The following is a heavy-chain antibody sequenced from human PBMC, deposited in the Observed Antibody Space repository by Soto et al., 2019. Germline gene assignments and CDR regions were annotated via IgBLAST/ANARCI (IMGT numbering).Heavy chain of an antibody. Sequence: PSETLSLTCAVSGGSISSGGYSWSWIRQPPGKGLEWIGYMYHSGPTYYNPSLESRVTISVDKPKNQFSLKLASVTAADTAVYYCATRNGYNMGAFDIWGQGTMVTVSS. J-gene: IGHJ3*02. CDR3: ATRNGYNMGAFDI. D-gene: IGHD5-12*01. CDR2: MYHSGPT. CDR1: GGSISSGGYS. V-gene: IGHV4-30-2*01.